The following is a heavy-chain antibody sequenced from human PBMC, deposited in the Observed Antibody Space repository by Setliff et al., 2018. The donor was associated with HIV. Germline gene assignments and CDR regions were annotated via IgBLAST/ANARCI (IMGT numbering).Heavy chain of an antibody. V-gene: IGHV3-7*01. D-gene: IGHD3-10*01. J-gene: IGHJ4*02. CDR3: ARGAYGSGSYEINF. CDR2: IKQDGSDK. CDR1: GFSVSSNY. Sequence: PGGSLRLSCAASGFSVSSNYMSWVRQAPGKGLEWVAKIKQDGSDKYYVDSVKGRFTISRDNAQNSLYLQMNSLRAEDTAVYYCARGAYGSGSYEINFWGQGTLVTVSS.